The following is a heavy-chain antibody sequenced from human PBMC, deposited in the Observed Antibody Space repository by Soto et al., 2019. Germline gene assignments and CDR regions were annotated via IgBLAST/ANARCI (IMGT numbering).Heavy chain of an antibody. Sequence: QVQLVESGGGLVKPGGSLRLSCAASGFIFSDYYMSWIRQAPGKGLEWVSYISGNSRDTSYADSVKGRFTISRDNAKNSLYLQMNSLRVEDTAVYYCAGRNGSGDYWSQGSVVTVSS. J-gene: IGHJ4*02. V-gene: IGHV3-11*06. CDR3: AGRNGSGDY. D-gene: IGHD3-10*01. CDR2: ISGNSRDT. CDR1: GFIFSDYY.